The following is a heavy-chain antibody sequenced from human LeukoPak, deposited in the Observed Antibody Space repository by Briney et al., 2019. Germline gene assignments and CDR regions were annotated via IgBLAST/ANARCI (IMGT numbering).Heavy chain of an antibody. D-gene: IGHD1-7*01. CDR3: ARSITATVFDY. J-gene: IGHJ4*02. CDR1: GGSISSYY. CDR2: IYISGST. Sequence: KPALSLSLTCTVSGGSISSYYWSWVRQPAGKGLEWIGRIYISGSTNYNPSLKTRVTISIDKSKNQFSLKLSSVTAADTAVYYCARSITATVFDYWGQGTLVTLPS. V-gene: IGHV4-4*07.